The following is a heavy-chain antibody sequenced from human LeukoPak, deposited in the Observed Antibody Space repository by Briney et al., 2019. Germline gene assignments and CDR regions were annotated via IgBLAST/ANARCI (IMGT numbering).Heavy chain of an antibody. CDR1: GFTFSSYA. V-gene: IGHV3-30-3*01. CDR2: ISYVETSK. CDR3: ARDPPHGMDV. J-gene: IGHJ6*02. Sequence: GGSLRLSCAASGFTFSSYAMHWVRQAPGKGLEWVAVISYVETSKYYADSVKGRFTISRDNSKNMVYLQMNSLRAEDTAVYYCARDPPHGMDVWGQGTTVTVSS.